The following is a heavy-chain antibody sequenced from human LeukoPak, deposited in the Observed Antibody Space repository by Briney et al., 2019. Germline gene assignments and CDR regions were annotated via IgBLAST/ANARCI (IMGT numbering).Heavy chain of an antibody. CDR2: IRYDGSDK. Sequence: GGSLRLSCAASRFVFSSHGMHWVRQAPGKGLEWVAYIRYDGSDKYYADSVKGRFTISRDNSKKTLSLHVTTLRPDDTAVYYCVRDTTVGAAYFDFWGQGALVAVSS. J-gene: IGHJ4*02. CDR1: RFVFSSHG. CDR3: VRDTTVGAAYFDF. V-gene: IGHV3-30*02. D-gene: IGHD2-15*01.